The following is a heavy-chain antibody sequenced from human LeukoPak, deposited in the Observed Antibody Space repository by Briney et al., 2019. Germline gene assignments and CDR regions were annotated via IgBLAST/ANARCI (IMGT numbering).Heavy chain of an antibody. Sequence: GRSLRLSCAASGFTFSSYGMHWVRQAPGKGLEWVAVVWYDGSNKYYADSVKGRFTISRDNSKNTLYLQMNSLRAEDTAVYYCARVSYPCSSTSCSLDYWGQGTLVTVSS. D-gene: IGHD2-2*01. CDR2: VWYDGSNK. J-gene: IGHJ4*02. CDR3: ARVSYPCSSTSCSLDY. CDR1: GFTFSSYG. V-gene: IGHV3-33*01.